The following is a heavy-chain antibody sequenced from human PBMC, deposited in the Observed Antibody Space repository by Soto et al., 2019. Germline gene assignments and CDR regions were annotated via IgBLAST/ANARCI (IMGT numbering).Heavy chain of an antibody. CDR1: GYSFMNYW. CDR2: IWPGESDT. J-gene: IGHJ5*02. D-gene: IGHD3-10*01. Sequence: GESLKISCKGFGYSFMNYWIGWVRQMPGKGLEWMGLIWPGESDTRYSPSFEGQVTISVDKSINTAYLQWSSLKASDTAIYFFARGIRRGIMIVSPTWFDAWGQGTQVTVSS. V-gene: IGHV5-51*01. CDR3: ARGIRRGIMIVSPTWFDA.